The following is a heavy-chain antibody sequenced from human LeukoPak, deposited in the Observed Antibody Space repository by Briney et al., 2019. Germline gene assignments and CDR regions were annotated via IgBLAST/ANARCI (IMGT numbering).Heavy chain of an antibody. J-gene: IGHJ4*02. CDR3: ARGSAAIGDRFDY. D-gene: IGHD4-17*01. V-gene: IGHV3-33*01. Sequence: PGGSLRLSCAASGFTFSSYGMHWVRQAPGKGLEWVAVIWYDGSNKYYADSVKGRFTISRDNSKNTLYLQMNSLRAEDTAVYYCARGSAAIGDRFDYWGQGTLVTVSS. CDR1: GFTFSSYG. CDR2: IWYDGSNK.